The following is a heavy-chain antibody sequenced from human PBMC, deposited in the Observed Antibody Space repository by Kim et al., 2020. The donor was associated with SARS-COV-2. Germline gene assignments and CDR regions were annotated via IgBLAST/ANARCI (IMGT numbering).Heavy chain of an antibody. CDR1: GGTFSSYA. CDR2: IIPIFGTA. V-gene: IGHV1-69*13. CDR3: ARGEPRPQPMPFDP. J-gene: IGHJ5*02. Sequence: SVKVSCKASGGTFSSYAISWVRQAPGQGLEWMGGIIPIFGTANYAQKFQGRVTITADESTSTAYMELSSLRSEDTAVYYCARGEPRPQPMPFDPWGQGTLVTVSS. D-gene: IGHD1-26*01.